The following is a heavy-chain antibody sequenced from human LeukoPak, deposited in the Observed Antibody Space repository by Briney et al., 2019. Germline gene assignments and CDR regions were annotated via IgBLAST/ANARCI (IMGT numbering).Heavy chain of an antibody. CDR2: IKPDGSEK. J-gene: IGHJ5*02. Sequence: GGSLRLSCVASGLTFSTYWMSWVRQAPGKGLECVAYIKPDGSEKSYVDSVKGRFTISRDNAKNSLYLQMNSLRAEDTAVYSCARGHWFDPWGQGTLVTVSS. V-gene: IGHV3-7*03. CDR3: ARGHWFDP. CDR1: GLTFSTYW.